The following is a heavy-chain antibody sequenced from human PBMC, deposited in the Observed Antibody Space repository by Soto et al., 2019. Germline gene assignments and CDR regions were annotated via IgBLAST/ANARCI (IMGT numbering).Heavy chain of an antibody. CDR3: ARDYSSSSGGDAFDY. CDR1: GGTFSSYT. V-gene: IGHV1-69*02. CDR2: IIPILGIA. Sequence: QVQLVQSGAEVKKPVSSVKVSCKASGGTFSSYTISWVRQAPGQGLEWTGRIIPILGIANYAQKFQGRVTITADKSTSAAYRELSSLRSEDTAVYYCARDYSSSSGGDAFDYWGQGTVVTVAS. D-gene: IGHD6-6*01. J-gene: IGHJ4*02.